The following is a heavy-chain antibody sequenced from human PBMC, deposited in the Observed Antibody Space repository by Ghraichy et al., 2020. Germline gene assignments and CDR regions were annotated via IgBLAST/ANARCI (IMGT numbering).Heavy chain of an antibody. Sequence: GGSLRLSCAASGFTFSDYYMSWIRQAPGKGLEWVSYISSSSSYTNYADSVKGRFTISRDNAKNSLYLQMNSLRAEDTAVYYCARDARSYDFWSGENVDYWGQGTLVTVSS. V-gene: IGHV3-11*06. D-gene: IGHD3-3*01. CDR2: ISSSSSYT. J-gene: IGHJ4*02. CDR1: GFTFSDYY. CDR3: ARDARSYDFWSGENVDY.